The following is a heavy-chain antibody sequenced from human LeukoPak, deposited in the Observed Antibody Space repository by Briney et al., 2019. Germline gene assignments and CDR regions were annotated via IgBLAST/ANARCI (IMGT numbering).Heavy chain of an antibody. Sequence: SETLSLTCAVYGGSFSGYYWSWIRQPPGKGLEWIGEINHSGSTYYNPSLKSRVTISVDRSKNQFSLKLNSVTAADTAVYYCARWADYWGQGTLVTVSS. J-gene: IGHJ4*02. V-gene: IGHV4-34*01. CDR3: ARWADY. CDR2: INHSGST. CDR1: GGSFSGYY.